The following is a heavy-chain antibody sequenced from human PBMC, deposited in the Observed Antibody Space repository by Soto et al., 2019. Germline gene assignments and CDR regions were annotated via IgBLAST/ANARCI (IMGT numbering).Heavy chain of an antibody. CDR2: ISSSSSYI. CDR3: ARDYGDYDREPDY. Sequence: EVQLVESGGGLVKPGGSLRLSCAASGFTFSSYSMNWVRQAPGKGLEWVSSISSSSSYIYYADSVKGRFTISRDNAKNPLYLQMNSLRAEDTAVYYCARDYGDYDREPDYWGQGTLVTVSS. V-gene: IGHV3-21*01. CDR1: GFTFSSYS. J-gene: IGHJ4*02. D-gene: IGHD4-17*01.